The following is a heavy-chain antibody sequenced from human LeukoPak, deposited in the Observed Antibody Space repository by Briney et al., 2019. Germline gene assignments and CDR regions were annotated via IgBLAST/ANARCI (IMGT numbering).Heavy chain of an antibody. D-gene: IGHD3-9*01. J-gene: IGHJ4*02. V-gene: IGHV4-59*08. CDR1: GGSISSYY. CDR2: IYYSGST. CDR3: ARQEGWGILTGYYKHFGY. Sequence: SETLSLTCNVSGGSISSYYWSWIRQPPGKGLEWIGYIYYSGSTNYNPSLKSRVTISVDTSKNQFSLNLTSVTAADTAVYYCARQEGWGILTGYYKHFGYWGQGALVTVSS.